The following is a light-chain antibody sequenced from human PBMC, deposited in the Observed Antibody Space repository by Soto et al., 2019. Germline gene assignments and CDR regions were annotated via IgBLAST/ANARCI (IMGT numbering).Light chain of an antibody. CDR3: QQYGTSPRT. CDR1: RDVSTN. CDR2: GAS. V-gene: IGKV3-20*01. Sequence: ETVMTQSPDTLSVSPVESATLSCRASRDVSTNLAWFQQKPGQTPRLVLYGASKRATGIPDRFSGSESGTDFTLTISRLEAEDSAVYYCQQYGTSPRTFGQGTKVDIK. J-gene: IGKJ1*01.